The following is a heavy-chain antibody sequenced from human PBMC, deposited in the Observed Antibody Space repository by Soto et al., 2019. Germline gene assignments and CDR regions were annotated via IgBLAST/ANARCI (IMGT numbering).Heavy chain of an antibody. V-gene: IGHV4-31*03. Sequence: QVQLQESGPGLVKPSQTMSLTCTVSGGSISSGGYYWSWIRQHPGKGLEWIGYIYYSGSTYYNPSIKCRVTISVDTSKNQYSLKLSAVTAADTAVYYCARVGKPLLRITMVRGVFDYWGQGTLVTVSS. D-gene: IGHD3-10*01. CDR3: ARVGKPLLRITMVRGVFDY. J-gene: IGHJ4*02. CDR1: GGSISSGGYY. CDR2: IYYSGST.